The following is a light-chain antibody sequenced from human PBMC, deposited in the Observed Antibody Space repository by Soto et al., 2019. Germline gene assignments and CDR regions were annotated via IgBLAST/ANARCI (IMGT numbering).Light chain of an antibody. CDR3: QQYDTLPPT. CDR1: QAIRNY. Sequence: DIQMTQSPSSLSASVGDRVTITCQASQAIRNYLNWYQQRPGTAPKLLIYGGSTLETGVPSRFSGRGSAADFTLTISCLQPEDIATYYCQQYDTLPPTFGGGTKVEIK. CDR2: GGS. J-gene: IGKJ4*01. V-gene: IGKV1-33*01.